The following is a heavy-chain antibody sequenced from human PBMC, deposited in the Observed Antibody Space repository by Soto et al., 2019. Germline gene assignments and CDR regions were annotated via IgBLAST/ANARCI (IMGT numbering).Heavy chain of an antibody. D-gene: IGHD3-3*01. V-gene: IGHV1-69*13. CDR3: ARGMTYYDFWSGSTTSHYYYYYGMDV. J-gene: IGHJ6*02. Sequence: SVKVSCKASGGTFSSYAISWVRQAPGQGLEWMGGIIPIFGTANYAQKFQGRVTVTADESTSTAYMELSSLRSEDTAVYYCARGMTYYDFWSGSTTSHYYYYYGMDVWGQGTTVTVSS. CDR1: GGTFSSYA. CDR2: IIPIFGTA.